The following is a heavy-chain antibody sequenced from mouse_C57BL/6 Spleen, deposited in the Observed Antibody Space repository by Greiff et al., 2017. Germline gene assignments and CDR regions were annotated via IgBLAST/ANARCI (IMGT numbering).Heavy chain of an antibody. Sequence: QVQLQQSGPELVKPGASVKISCKASGYAFSSSWMNWVKQRPGKGLEWIGRIYPGDGDTNYNGKFKGKATLTADKSSSTAYMQLSSLTSEDSAVYLCARTTTVVPFAYWGQGTLVTVSA. J-gene: IGHJ3*01. V-gene: IGHV1-82*01. CDR3: ARTTTVVPFAY. CDR2: IYPGDGDT. CDR1: GYAFSSSW. D-gene: IGHD1-1*01.